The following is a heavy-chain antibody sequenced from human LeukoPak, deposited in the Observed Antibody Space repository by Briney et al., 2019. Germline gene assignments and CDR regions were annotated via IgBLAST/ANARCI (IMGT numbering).Heavy chain of an antibody. D-gene: IGHD6-6*01. V-gene: IGHV3-48*01. CDR1: GFTFSSYS. J-gene: IGHJ3*02. CDR2: ISSSSSTI. CDR3: ASSSSLGPDDAFDI. Sequence: PGGSLRLSCAASGFTFSSYSMNWVRQAPGKGLEWVSYISSSSSTIYYADSVKGRFTISRDNAKNSLYLQMNSLRAEDTAVYYCASSSSLGPDDAFDIWGQGTMVTVSS.